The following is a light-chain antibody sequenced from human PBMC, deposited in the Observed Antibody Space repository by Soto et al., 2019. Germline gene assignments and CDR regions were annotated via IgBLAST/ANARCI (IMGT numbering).Light chain of an antibody. V-gene: IGKV3-20*01. CDR1: QSVSSN. J-gene: IGKJ4*01. CDR3: HQYASSPLT. Sequence: EIVMTQSPATLSVSPGERATLSCRASQSVSSNLAWYQQKPGQAPRLLIYDASRRATGIPDRFSGSASGTDFTLTISRLEPEDFAVYYCHQYASSPLTFGGGTKVEIK. CDR2: DAS.